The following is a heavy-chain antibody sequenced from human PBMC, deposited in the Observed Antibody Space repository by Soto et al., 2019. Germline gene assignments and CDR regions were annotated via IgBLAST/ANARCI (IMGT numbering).Heavy chain of an antibody. CDR1: GFTFSSYG. Sequence: GGSLRLSCAASGFTFSSYGMHWVRQAPGKGLEWVAVIWYDGSNKYYADSVKGRFTISRDNSKNTLYLQMNSLRAEDTAVYYCARDWAGSTTVNDAFDIWGQGTMVTVSS. CDR3: ARDWAGSTTVNDAFDI. J-gene: IGHJ3*02. V-gene: IGHV3-33*01. D-gene: IGHD4-17*01. CDR2: IWYDGSNK.